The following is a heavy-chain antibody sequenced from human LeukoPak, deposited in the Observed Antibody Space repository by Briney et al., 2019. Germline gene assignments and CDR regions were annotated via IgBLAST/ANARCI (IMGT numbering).Heavy chain of an antibody. CDR3: ARERITMVRGVIGRFDP. J-gene: IGHJ5*02. Sequence: GGSLRLSCAASGFTFSSYGMHWVRQAPGKGLEWGAVIWYDGSNKYYADSVKGRFTISRDNSKNTLYLQMNSLRAEDTAVYYCARERITMVRGVIGRFDPWGQGTLVTVSS. D-gene: IGHD3-10*01. CDR1: GFTFSSYG. V-gene: IGHV3-33*01. CDR2: IWYDGSNK.